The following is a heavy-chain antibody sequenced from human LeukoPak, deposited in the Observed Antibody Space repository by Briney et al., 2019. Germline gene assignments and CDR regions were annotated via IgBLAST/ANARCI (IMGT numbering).Heavy chain of an antibody. V-gene: IGHV3-48*01. CDR2: ISSSSSTI. J-gene: IGHJ5*02. D-gene: IGHD3-3*01. Sequence: GGSLRLSCAASGFTFSSYSMNWVRQAPGKGLEWFSYISSSSSTIYYADSVKGRFTISRDNAKNSLYLQMNSLRAEDTAVYYCARAPDGIRFMNWFDPWGQGTLVTVSS. CDR1: GFTFSSYS. CDR3: ARAPDGIRFMNWFDP.